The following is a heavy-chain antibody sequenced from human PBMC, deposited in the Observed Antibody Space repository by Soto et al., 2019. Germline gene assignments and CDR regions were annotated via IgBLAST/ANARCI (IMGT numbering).Heavy chain of an antibody. V-gene: IGHV1-18*01. D-gene: IGHD3-10*01. CDR2: ISAYNGNT. Sequence: QVQLVQSGAEVKKPGASVKVSCKASGYTFTSYGISWVRQAPGQGLEWMGWISAYNGNTNYAQNLKGRLTMTTATTTTTAYMELRSLRSDDTAVYYCARDLSLGLNRGGARGVKSYWGQGTLVTVSS. CDR3: ARDLSLGLNRGGARGVKSY. CDR1: GYTFTSYG. J-gene: IGHJ4*02.